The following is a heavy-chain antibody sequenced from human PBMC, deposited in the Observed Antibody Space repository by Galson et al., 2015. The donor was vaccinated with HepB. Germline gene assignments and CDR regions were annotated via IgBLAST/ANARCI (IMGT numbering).Heavy chain of an antibody. CDR3: GNWGSP. J-gene: IGHJ5*02. V-gene: IGHV3-30*04. Sequence: SLRLSCAASGFTFSSYVMHWVRQAPGKGLQWVAVISYDGSNKYYADSVKGRFTISGDNAKNTLYLQMNSLRAEDTAVYYCGNWGSPWGQGTLVTVSS. CDR1: GFTFSSYV. CDR2: ISYDGSNK. D-gene: IGHD7-27*01.